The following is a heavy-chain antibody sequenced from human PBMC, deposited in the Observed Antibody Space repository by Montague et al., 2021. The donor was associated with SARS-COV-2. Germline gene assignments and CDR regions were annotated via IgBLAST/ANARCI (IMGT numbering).Heavy chain of an antibody. CDR3: ATTGGPTTVAGPFDY. Sequence: SETLSLTCTVSGGSISSGGYYWDWIRQPPGMGLEWIGTIYYSGSTDYNPSVKSRVTISVDTSRNQFSLKVSSVTAADTAVYYCATTGGPTTVAGPFDYWGQGTPVTVSS. J-gene: IGHJ4*02. D-gene: IGHD6-19*01. CDR1: GGSISSGGYY. CDR2: IYYSGST. V-gene: IGHV4-39*01.